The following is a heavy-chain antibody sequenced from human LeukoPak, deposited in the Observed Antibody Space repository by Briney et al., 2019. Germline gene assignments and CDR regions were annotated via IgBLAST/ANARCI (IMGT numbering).Heavy chain of an antibody. Sequence: PGGSLRLVCAASGFTFSGHWMHWVRQTPGKGLVWVADINGDGTATNYAGSVKGRFTISRDNAKNTLYLQMKTLRAEDTAVYYCAKDKWWGASDHWGQGSLVTVSS. CDR3: AKDKWWGASDH. D-gene: IGHD2-8*01. J-gene: IGHJ4*02. CDR2: INGDGTAT. V-gene: IGHV3-74*01. CDR1: GFTFSGHW.